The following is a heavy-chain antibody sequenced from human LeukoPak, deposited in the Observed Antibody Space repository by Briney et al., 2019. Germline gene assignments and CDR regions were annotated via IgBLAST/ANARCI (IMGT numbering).Heavy chain of an antibody. CDR3: ARVAYSGIWYNWFDP. CDR2: IKQDGSEK. D-gene: IGHD6-13*01. Sequence: PGGSLRLSCAASGFTFSNYWMSWVRQAPGKGLEWVANIKQDGSEKYYVDSVKGRFTISRDNAKNSLYLQMNSLRAEETAVYYCARVAYSGIWYNWFDPWGQGTLVTVSS. CDR1: GFTFSNYW. J-gene: IGHJ5*02. V-gene: IGHV3-7*01.